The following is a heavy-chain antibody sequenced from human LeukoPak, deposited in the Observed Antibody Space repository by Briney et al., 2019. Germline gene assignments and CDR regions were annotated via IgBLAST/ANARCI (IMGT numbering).Heavy chain of an antibody. J-gene: IGHJ4*02. CDR3: AADLYCSGGSCSVH. Sequence: SVKVSCKASGFTFSNSAMQWVRQARGQRLEWIGWIVVGGGNTNYAQKFQQRLTTTRDMSTSTAYMELSSLRSEDTAVYFCAADLYCSGGSCSVHWGQGTLVTVSS. D-gene: IGHD2-15*01. V-gene: IGHV1-58*02. CDR1: GFTFSNSA. CDR2: IVVGGGNT.